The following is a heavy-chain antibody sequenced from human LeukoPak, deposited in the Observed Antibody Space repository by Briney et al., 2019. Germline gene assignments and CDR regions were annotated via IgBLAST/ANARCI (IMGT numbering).Heavy chain of an antibody. V-gene: IGHV3-30-3*01. CDR3: AKDEYSNYVTVVGAFDI. J-gene: IGHJ3*02. Sequence: PGRSLRLSCAASGFTFSSYAMHWVRQAPGKGLEWVAVISYDGSNKYYADSVKGRFTISRDNSKNTLYLQMNSLTPEDTAVYYCAKDEYSNYVTVVGAFDIWGQGTMVTVSS. CDR2: ISYDGSNK. D-gene: IGHD4-11*01. CDR1: GFTFSSYA.